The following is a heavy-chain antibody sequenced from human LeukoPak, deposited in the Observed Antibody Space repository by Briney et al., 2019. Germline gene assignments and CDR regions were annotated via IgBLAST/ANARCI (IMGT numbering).Heavy chain of an antibody. V-gene: IGHV3-23*01. CDR3: AKLYCSSTSCPHFDY. D-gene: IGHD2-2*01. J-gene: IGHJ4*02. CDR2: ISGSGGST. Sequence: PGGSLRLSCAASGFTFSSYAMSWVCQAPGKGLEWVSAISGSGGSTYYADSVKGRFTISRDNSKNTLYLQMNSLRAEDTAVYYCAKLYCSSTSCPHFDYWGQGTLVTVSS. CDR1: GFTFSSYA.